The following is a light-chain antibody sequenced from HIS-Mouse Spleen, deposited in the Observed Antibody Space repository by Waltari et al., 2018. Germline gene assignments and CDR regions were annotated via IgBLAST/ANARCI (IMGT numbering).Light chain of an antibody. Sequence: QSALTQPRSVSGSPGQSVTISCTGTSSDVGGYNYVYWYQQHPGKAPKLMIYDFSKRPSGVPDGCSGSKSGNTASRTISGLQAEDGADYYCCSYAGSYTLVFGGGTKLTVL. J-gene: IGLJ2*01. CDR3: CSYAGSYTLV. CDR1: SSDVGGYNY. CDR2: DFS. V-gene: IGLV2-11*01.